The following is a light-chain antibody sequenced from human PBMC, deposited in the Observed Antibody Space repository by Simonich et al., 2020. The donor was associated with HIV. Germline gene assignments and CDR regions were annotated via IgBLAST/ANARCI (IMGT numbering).Light chain of an antibody. V-gene: IGKV1-13*02. CDR3: QQANSFPPRYT. J-gene: IGKJ2*01. CDR1: QGISSA. Sequence: AIQLTQSPSSLSASVGDRVTITCRASQGISSALAWYQQKPGKAPKLLSYDASTLQSGVPSRFSGSGSGTDFTLTISSLQPEDFATYYCQQANSFPPRYTFGQGTKLEIK. CDR2: DAS.